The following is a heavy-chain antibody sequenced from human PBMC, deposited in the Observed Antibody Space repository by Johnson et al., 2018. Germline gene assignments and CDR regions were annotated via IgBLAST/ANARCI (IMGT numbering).Heavy chain of an antibody. V-gene: IGHV3-13*01. CDR2: IGTAGDT. CDR3: ARGEGLGALQH. CDR1: GFTFSSYD. Sequence: VQLVESGGGLVQXGGSXRLXCAASGFTFSSYDMHWVRQATGKGLEWVSAIGTAGDTYYPGSVKGRFTISRENAKNSLYLQMNSLRAGDTAVYYCARGEGLGALQHWGQGTLVTVSS. J-gene: IGHJ1*01. D-gene: IGHD1-26*01.